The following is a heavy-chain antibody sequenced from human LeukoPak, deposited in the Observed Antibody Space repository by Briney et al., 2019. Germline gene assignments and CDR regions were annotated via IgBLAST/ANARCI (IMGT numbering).Heavy chain of an antibody. CDR2: ISGSGGST. J-gene: IGHJ6*02. D-gene: IGHD2-21*02. CDR3: ATLGPHIVVVTAIHYYGMDV. CDR1: GFTFSSYW. V-gene: IGHV3-23*01. Sequence: PGGSLRLSCAASGFTFSSYWMSWVRQAPGKGLEWVSAISGSGGSTYYADSVKGRFTISRDNSKNTLYLQMNSLRAEDTAVYYCATLGPHIVVVTAIHYYGMDVWGQGTTVTVSS.